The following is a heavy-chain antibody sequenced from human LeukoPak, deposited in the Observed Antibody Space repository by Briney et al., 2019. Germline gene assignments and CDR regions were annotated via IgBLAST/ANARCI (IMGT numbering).Heavy chain of an antibody. CDR1: GGSVSSGTSY. J-gene: IGHJ4*02. CDR2: IQTSGSI. CDR3: ARGKRGYKYGTDYFDY. D-gene: IGHD5-18*01. Sequence: PSQTLSLTCTVSGGSVSSGTSYWNWIRQPAGKGLEWLGRIQTSGSINYNPSLMSRVTISVDTSRNQLSLNLSSVTAADTAVYYCARGKRGYKYGTDYFDYWGQGTLVTVSS. V-gene: IGHV4-61*02.